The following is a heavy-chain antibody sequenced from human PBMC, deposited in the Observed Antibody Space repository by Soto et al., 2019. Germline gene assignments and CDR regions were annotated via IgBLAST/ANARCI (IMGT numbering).Heavy chain of an antibody. Sequence: EVQLVESGGDLVQPGGSLRLSCAASGFTFSTYWMNWVRQAPGKGLEWVANIKPDGREKSYVDSVKGRFTISRDNAKNSLYLQMNSLRVEDTAVYYCAKVTTTKARDYWGQGTLVTVSS. CDR3: AKVTTTKARDY. J-gene: IGHJ4*02. V-gene: IGHV3-7*04. D-gene: IGHD1-26*01. CDR1: GFTFSTYW. CDR2: IKPDGREK.